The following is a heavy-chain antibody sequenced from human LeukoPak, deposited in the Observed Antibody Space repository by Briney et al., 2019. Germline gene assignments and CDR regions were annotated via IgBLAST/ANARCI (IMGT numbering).Heavy chain of an antibody. CDR1: GFTFSSYS. Sequence: PGGSLRLSCAASGFTFSSYSMNWVRQAPGKGLEWVSSISSSSSYIYYADSVKGRFTISRDNAKNSLYLQMNSLRAEDTAVYYCARLFSSGGNELGMDVWGKGTTVTVSS. CDR3: ARLFSSGGNELGMDV. V-gene: IGHV3-21*01. CDR2: ISSSSSYI. D-gene: IGHD4-23*01. J-gene: IGHJ6*04.